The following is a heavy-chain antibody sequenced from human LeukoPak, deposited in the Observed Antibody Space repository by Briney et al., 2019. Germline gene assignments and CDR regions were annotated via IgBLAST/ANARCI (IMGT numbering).Heavy chain of an antibody. Sequence: PSETLSLTCTVSGYSISSGYYWGWIQQPPGKGLEWIGSIYHSGSTYYNPSLKSRVTISVDTSKNQFSLKLSSVTAADTAVYYCAREYDYGGNVNDYWGQGTLVTVSS. V-gene: IGHV4-38-2*02. CDR1: GYSISSGYY. J-gene: IGHJ4*02. CDR3: AREYDYGGNVNDY. D-gene: IGHD4-23*01. CDR2: IYHSGST.